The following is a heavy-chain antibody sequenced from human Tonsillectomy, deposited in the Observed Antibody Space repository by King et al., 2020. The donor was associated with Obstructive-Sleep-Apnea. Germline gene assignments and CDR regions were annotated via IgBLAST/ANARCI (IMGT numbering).Heavy chain of an antibody. CDR1: VGSIISYY. Sequence: QLQESGPGLVKPSETLSLTCTVSVGSIISYYWSWIRQPPGKGLEWIVYIDYSGRPKYNPSLKNRVTISVDTSKNQCSLRLSSVTAADTAVYYCARHTTDYDVLTGYSYHFDSWGQGTLVTVSS. CDR2: IDYSGRP. V-gene: IGHV4-59*08. J-gene: IGHJ4*02. D-gene: IGHD3-9*01. CDR3: ARHTTDYDVLTGYSYHFDS.